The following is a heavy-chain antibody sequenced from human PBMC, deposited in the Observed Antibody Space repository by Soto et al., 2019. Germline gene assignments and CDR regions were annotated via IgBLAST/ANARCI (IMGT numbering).Heavy chain of an antibody. J-gene: IGHJ4*02. CDR1: GYTFTGYY. CDR3: ARTHCSSTRCYVGSWDY. CDR2: INPNSGCT. V-gene: IGHV1-2*04. Sequence: QVQLVQSGAEVKKPGASVKVSCRASGYTFTGYYMHWVRQAPGQGREWMGWINPNSGCTNYAQNFKGWVTRTRNTSISTAYMELSRLRSDDTAVYYCARTHCSSTRCYVGSWDYWGQGTLVTVSS. D-gene: IGHD2-2*01.